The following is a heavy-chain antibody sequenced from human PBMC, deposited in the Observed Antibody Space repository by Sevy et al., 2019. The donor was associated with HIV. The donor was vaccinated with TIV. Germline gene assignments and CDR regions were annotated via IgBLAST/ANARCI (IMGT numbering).Heavy chain of an antibody. CDR2: IYYNGHI. V-gene: IGHV4-59*08. D-gene: IGHD1-26*01. CDR1: GGSITSLY. CDR3: AGENAWGRGYS. Sequence: SETLSLTCTVSGGSITSLYWNWIRQPPGKGLEWFANIYYNGHINYNPSLKNRVTLSLDTSKNQFSLRLSSVTAADTAMYYCAGENAWGRGYSWGQGTLVTVSS. J-gene: IGHJ4*02.